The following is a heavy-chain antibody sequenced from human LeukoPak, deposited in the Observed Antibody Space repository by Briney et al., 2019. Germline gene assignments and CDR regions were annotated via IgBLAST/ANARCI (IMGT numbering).Heavy chain of an antibody. V-gene: IGHV1-2*06. D-gene: IGHD2-15*01. CDR1: GYTFTGYY. CDR2: INPNSGGT. J-gene: IGHJ4*02. CDR3: ARRPTCIVATPERFYD. Sequence: ASVTVSCKASGYTFTGYYMHWVRQAPGQGLEWMGRINPNSGGTNYAQKFQGRVTMTRDTSISTAYMELSRLRSDDTAVYYCARRPTCIVATPERFYDGGQGTLVTVSS.